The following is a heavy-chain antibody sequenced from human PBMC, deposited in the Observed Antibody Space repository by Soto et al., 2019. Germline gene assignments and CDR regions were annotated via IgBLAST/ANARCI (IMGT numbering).Heavy chain of an antibody. V-gene: IGHV4-59*08. D-gene: IGHD6-19*01. CDR1: GGSISSYY. J-gene: IGHJ3*02. CDR3: ARHGAIAVAAHTHDAFDI. CDR2: IYYSGST. Sequence: SETLSLTCTVSGGSISSYYWSWIRQPPGKGLEWIGYIYYSGSTNYNPSLKSRVTISVDTSKNQFSLKLSSVTAADTAVYYCARHGAIAVAAHTHDAFDIWGQGTMVTVSS.